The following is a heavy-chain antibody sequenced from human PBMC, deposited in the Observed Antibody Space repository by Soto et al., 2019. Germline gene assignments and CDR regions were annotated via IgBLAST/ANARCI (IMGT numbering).Heavy chain of an antibody. J-gene: IGHJ5*02. Sequence: QLQLQESGPGLVKPSETLSLTCTVSGGSISSNIYYWGWIRQPPGKGLEWIGTIYYGGSTYYNPSLKSRLTIAVETSKNQFSLDLRSVTAADTAVYYCARLRREFDPWGQGTLVTVSS. CDR1: GGSISSNIYY. CDR2: IYYGGST. CDR3: ARLRREFDP. V-gene: IGHV4-39*01.